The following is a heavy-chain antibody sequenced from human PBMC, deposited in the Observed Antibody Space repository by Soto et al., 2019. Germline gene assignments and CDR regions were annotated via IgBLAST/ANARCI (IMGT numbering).Heavy chain of an antibody. CDR2: IWYDGSNK. J-gene: IGHJ6*02. Sequence: GGSLRLSCAASGFTFSSYGMHWVRQAPGKGLEWVAVIWYDGSNKYYADSVKGRFTISRDNSKNTLYLQMNSLRAEDTAVYYCAREKVGSSSGYYYYYGMDVWGQGTTVTVSS. V-gene: IGHV3-33*08. CDR1: GFTFSSYG. CDR3: AREKVGSSSGYYYYYGMDV. D-gene: IGHD6-13*01.